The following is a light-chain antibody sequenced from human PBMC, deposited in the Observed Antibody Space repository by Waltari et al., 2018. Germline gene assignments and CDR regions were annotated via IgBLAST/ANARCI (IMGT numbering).Light chain of an antibody. CDR3: QQRSNWPIT. CDR1: QGVSSY. J-gene: IGKJ5*01. CDR2: DAS. V-gene: IGKV3-11*01. Sequence: EIVLTQSPATLSLSPGERATLPCRASQGVSSYLAWYQQRPGQAPRLLIYDASNRATGIPGRFSGSGSGTDFTLTISSLEPEDFAVYYCQQRSNWPITFGQGTRLEIK.